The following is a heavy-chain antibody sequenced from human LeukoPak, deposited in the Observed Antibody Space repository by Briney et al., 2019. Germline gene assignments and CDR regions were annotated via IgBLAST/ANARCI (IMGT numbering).Heavy chain of an antibody. D-gene: IGHD6-19*01. CDR2: ISGSGGST. CDR3: ARDVGSGWRSIDY. CDR1: GFTVSSNY. J-gene: IGHJ4*02. Sequence: GGSLRLSCAASGFTVSSNYMSWVRQAPGKGLEWVSAISGSGGSTYYADSVKGRFTISRDNSKNTLYLQMNSLRAEDTAVYYCARDVGSGWRSIDYWGQGTLVTVSS. V-gene: IGHV3-23*01.